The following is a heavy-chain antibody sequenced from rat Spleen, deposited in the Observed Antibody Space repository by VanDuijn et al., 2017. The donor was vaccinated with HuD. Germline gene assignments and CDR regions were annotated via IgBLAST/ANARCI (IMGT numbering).Heavy chain of an antibody. CDR2: ISSGGNT. CDR3: TRDHSYWDSYYPGGFAY. J-gene: IGHJ3*01. Sequence: QVQLKESGPGLVQPSQTLSLTCTVSGVSLTSNGVSWVRQPPGKGLEWIATISSGGNTYYNSAQKSRLRISRDTSKSQVFLKMNSLQTEDTAIYFCTRDHSYWDSYYPGGFAYWGQGTLVTVSS. D-gene: IGHD1-12*02. CDR1: GVSLTSNG. V-gene: IGHV2S12*01.